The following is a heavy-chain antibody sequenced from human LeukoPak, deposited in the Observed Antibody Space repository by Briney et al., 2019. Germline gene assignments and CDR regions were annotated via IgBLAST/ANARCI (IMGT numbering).Heavy chain of an antibody. Sequence: PGGSLRLSCAASGFTFRTSWMSWVRQAPGKGLEWVANIKEDGSAKNYVDSVKGHFTISRDNAESSLYLQMNSLRAEDTAVYYCASTHSSGWYDDWFDPWGQGTLVTVSP. D-gene: IGHD6-19*01. CDR3: ASTHSSGWYDDWFDP. J-gene: IGHJ5*02. CDR2: IKEDGSAK. V-gene: IGHV3-7*03. CDR1: GFTFRTSW.